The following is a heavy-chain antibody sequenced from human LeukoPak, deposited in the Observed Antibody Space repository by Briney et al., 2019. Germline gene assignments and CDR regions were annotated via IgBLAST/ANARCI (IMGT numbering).Heavy chain of an antibody. J-gene: IGHJ4*02. Sequence: SGGSLRLSCAASGFTFSNAWMSWVRQAPGKGLEWVGRIKSETDGGTTDYAAPVKGRFTISRDDSKNTLYLQMNSLKTEDTAVYYCTTAFSIYCSGGSCYPSFDYWGQGTLVTVSS. V-gene: IGHV3-15*01. CDR2: IKSETDGGTT. CDR1: GFTFSNAW. CDR3: TTAFSIYCSGGSCYPSFDY. D-gene: IGHD2-15*01.